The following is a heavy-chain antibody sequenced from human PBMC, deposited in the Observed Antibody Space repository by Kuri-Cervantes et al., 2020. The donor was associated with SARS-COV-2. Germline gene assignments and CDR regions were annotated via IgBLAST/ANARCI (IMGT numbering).Heavy chain of an antibody. CDR3: AKDRVYCSGGSCPLYY. CDR2: VSYDGSKK. Sequence: GGSLRLSCAASGFTFSSYAMHWVRQAPGKGLEWVAVVSYDGSKKCYADSVKGRFTISRDNSKNTLYLQMNSLRAEDTAVYYCAKDRVYCSGGSCPLYYWGQGTLVTVSS. D-gene: IGHD2-15*01. J-gene: IGHJ4*02. CDR1: GFTFSSYA. V-gene: IGHV3-30-3*01.